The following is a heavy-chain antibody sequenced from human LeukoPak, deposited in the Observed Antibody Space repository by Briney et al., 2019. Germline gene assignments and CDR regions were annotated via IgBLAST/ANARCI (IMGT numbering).Heavy chain of an antibody. CDR3: ARDYKQQRYYYYYYMDV. J-gene: IGHJ6*03. CDR2: IYTSGST. Sequence: ASETLSLTCTVSGGSISSYYWSWIRQPAGKGLEWIGRIYTSGSTNHNPSLKSRVTMSVDTSKNQFSLKLSSVTAADTAVYYCARDYKQQRYYYYYYMDVWGKGTTVTVSS. CDR1: GGSISSYY. V-gene: IGHV4-4*07. D-gene: IGHD6-13*01.